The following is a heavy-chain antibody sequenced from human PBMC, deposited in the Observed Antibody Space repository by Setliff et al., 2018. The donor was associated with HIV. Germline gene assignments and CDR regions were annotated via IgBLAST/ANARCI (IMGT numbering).Heavy chain of an antibody. CDR1: GGSITSYH. Sequence: PSETLSLTCSVSGGSITSYHWSWIRQSPGKGLEWIGYIYKSGTTNYKSSLKSRVTISADPSKNQFSLKVTSVTAADTAVYYCGRLSETAMASFDSWGQGTLVTVSS. D-gene: IGHD5-18*01. CDR3: GRLSETAMASFDS. J-gene: IGHJ4*02. CDR2: IYKSGTT. V-gene: IGHV4-4*08.